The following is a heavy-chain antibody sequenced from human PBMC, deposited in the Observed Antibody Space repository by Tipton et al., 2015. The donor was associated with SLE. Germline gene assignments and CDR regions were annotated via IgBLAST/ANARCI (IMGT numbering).Heavy chain of an antibody. CDR3: ARRGRTVELDY. CDR2: IYYSGST. CDR1: GGSISSSSYY. J-gene: IGHJ4*02. V-gene: IGHV4-39*07. Sequence: TLSLTCTVSGGSISSSSYYWGWIRQPPGKGLEWIGSIYYSGSTYYNPSLKSRVTISVDTSKNQFSLKLSSVTAADTAVYYCARRGRTVELDYWGQGTLVTVSS. D-gene: IGHD1-26*01.